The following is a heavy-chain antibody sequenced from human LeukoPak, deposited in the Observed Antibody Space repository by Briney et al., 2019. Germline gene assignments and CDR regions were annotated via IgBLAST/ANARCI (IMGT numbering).Heavy chain of an antibody. J-gene: IGHJ6*02. V-gene: IGHV1-69*04. CDR2: IIPILGIA. Sequence: SVKVSCKASGGTFSSYAIIWVRQAPGQGLEWMGRIIPILGIANYAQKFQGRVTITADKSTSTAYMELSSLRSEDTAVYYCARGQGSYYYYGMDVWGQGTTVTVSS. CDR1: GGTFSSYA. CDR3: ARGQGSYYYYGMDV.